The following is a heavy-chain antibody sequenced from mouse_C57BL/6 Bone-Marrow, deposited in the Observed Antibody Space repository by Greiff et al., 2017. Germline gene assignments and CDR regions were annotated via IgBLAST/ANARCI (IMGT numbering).Heavy chain of an antibody. J-gene: IGHJ2*01. D-gene: IGHD1-1*01. Sequence: QVQLQQPGAELVKPGASVKLSCKASGYTFTSYWMQWVKQRPGQGLAWIGEIDPSDSYTNYNQKFKGKATLTVDTSSSTAYMQLSSLTSEDSAVDYCAVYYYGSSYGDYWGKGTTLTVSS. CDR3: AVYYYGSSYGDY. CDR1: GYTFTSYW. CDR2: IDPSDSYT. V-gene: IGHV1-50*01.